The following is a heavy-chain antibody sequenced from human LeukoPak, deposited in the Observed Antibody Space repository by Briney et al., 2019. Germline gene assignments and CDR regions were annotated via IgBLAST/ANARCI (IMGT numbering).Heavy chain of an antibody. Sequence: SETLSLTCAVSGYSISSGYYWGWIRQPPGKGLEWIGSIYHSGSTYYNPSLKSRVTISVDTSKNQFSLKLSSVTAADTAVYYCARDLQYYDSSSQMVYYFDYWGQGTLVTVSS. CDR2: IYHSGST. V-gene: IGHV4-38-2*02. D-gene: IGHD3-22*01. J-gene: IGHJ4*02. CDR3: ARDLQYYDSSSQMVYYFDY. CDR1: GYSISSGYY.